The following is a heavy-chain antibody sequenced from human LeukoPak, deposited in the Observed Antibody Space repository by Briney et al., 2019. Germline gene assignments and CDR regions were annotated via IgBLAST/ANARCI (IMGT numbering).Heavy chain of an antibody. V-gene: IGHV4-59*01. J-gene: IGHJ5*02. CDR1: GGSISNYY. CDR2: FYYTGNT. CDR3: ARGSVALGAVDP. Sequence: PSETLSLTCTVSGGSISNYYWFWIRQPPGKGLEWIGYFYYTGNTNYNPSLKSRVTISVDTSKNQFSLRLGSVTAADTAVYYCARGSVALGAVDPWGQRTLVTVSS. D-gene: IGHD3-10*01.